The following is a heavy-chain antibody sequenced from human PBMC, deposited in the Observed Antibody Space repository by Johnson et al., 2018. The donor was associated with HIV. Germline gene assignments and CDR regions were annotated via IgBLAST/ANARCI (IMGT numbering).Heavy chain of an antibody. J-gene: IGHJ3*02. V-gene: IGHV3-64*01. D-gene: IGHD1-1*01. CDR1: GFTFSSYT. CDR2: ISTNGGRK. CDR3: AKEDPWRRAFDI. Sequence: MQLVESGGILVQPGGSLRLSCAASGFTFSSYTMHWVRQAPGKGLEYVSSISTNGGRKHYANSVKGRFTIYRDNFKNTLYLHMNGLRPEDTAVYYCAKEDPWRRAFDIWGQGTVVTVSS.